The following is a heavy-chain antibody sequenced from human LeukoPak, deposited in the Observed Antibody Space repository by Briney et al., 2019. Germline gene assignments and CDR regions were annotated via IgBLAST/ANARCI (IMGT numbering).Heavy chain of an antibody. CDR3: AKDFALCGGDCYDAFDV. CDR1: GFTFTTYA. CDR2: ISRSGGTT. J-gene: IGHJ3*01. Sequence: GGSLRLSRAASGFTFTTYAMSWVRQAPGKGLEWVSAISRSGGTTYYPDSVKGRFTISRDNSKNTLYLQMNSLRAQDTAVYYCAKDFALCGGDCYDAFDVWGQGTMVTVSS. V-gene: IGHV3-23*01. D-gene: IGHD2-21*02.